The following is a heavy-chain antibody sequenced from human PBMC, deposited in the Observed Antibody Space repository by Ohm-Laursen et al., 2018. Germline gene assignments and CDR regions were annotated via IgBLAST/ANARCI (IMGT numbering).Heavy chain of an antibody. CDR1: GFTFSSYW. J-gene: IGHJ4*02. CDR2: ISAGGGNT. Sequence: SLRLSCAASGFTFSSYWMSWVRQAPGKGLEWVSAISAGGGNTYYADSVKGRFTISRDNSKNTLYLQMNSLRAEDTAVYYCAKRDVSNYHCFDSWGQGTLVTVSS. D-gene: IGHD4-11*01. CDR3: AKRDVSNYHCFDS. V-gene: IGHV3-23*01.